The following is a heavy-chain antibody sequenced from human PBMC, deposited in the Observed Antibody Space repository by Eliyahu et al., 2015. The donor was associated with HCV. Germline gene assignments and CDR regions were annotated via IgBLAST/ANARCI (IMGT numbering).Heavy chain of an antibody. V-gene: IGHV4-34*01. CDR1: GGSFSGYY. CDR3: ARAHLTGYFDY. J-gene: IGHJ4*02. D-gene: IGHD3-9*01. Sequence: QVQLQQWGAGLLKPSETLSLTCAVYGGSFSGYYWSWIRQPPGKGLEWIGEINHSGSTNYNPSLKSRVTISVDTSKNQFSLKLSSVTAADTAVYYCARAHLTGYFDYWGQGTLVTVSS. CDR2: INHSGST.